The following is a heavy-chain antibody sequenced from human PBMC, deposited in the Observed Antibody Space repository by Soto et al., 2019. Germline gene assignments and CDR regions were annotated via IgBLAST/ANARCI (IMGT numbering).Heavy chain of an antibody. Sequence: ASVPVSFKASGYTFTSYYIHWLRQAPGQGLEWMGWINPITGGTNYAPKFQGRVTMTRDTSITTAYMELSRLRSDDTAVYYCARNYYDSSDRDYLDYWGQGTPVTVSS. J-gene: IGHJ4*02. CDR3: ARNYYDSSDRDYLDY. CDR1: GYTFTSYY. V-gene: IGHV1-2*02. D-gene: IGHD3-22*01. CDR2: INPITGGT.